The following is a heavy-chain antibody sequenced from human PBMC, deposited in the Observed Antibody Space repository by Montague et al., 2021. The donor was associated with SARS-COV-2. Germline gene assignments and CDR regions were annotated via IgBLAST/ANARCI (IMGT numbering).Heavy chain of an antibody. CDR1: GFSLSSRGVG. D-gene: IGHD2-21*02. CDR3: SLLYCGGDCHSYSQIRNPFDS. CDR2: VYWDDDK. V-gene: IGHV2-5*02. Sequence: PPLVKPTQILTLTCTFSGFSLSSRGVGVGWLRQPPGKALEWLALVYWDDDKRYSPSLKSRLTITKDTSRKLVVLTMTNMDPVDTATYYCSLLYCGGDCHSYSQIRNPFDSWGQGTLVTVSS. J-gene: IGHJ4*02.